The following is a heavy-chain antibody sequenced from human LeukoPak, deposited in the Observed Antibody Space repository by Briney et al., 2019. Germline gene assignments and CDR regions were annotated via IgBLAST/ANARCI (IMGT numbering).Heavy chain of an antibody. J-gene: IGHJ4*02. CDR3: ARLSSGSYYVIDY. D-gene: IGHD1-26*01. CDR1: GYSISSGYD. V-gene: IGHV4-38-2*01. CDR2: IYHSGST. Sequence: PSETLSLTCAVSGYSISSGYDWGWIRQPPGKGLEWIGSIYHSGSTYYNPSLKSRVTISVDTSKIQFSLKLSSVTAADTAVYYCARLSSGSYYVIDYWGQGTLVTVSS.